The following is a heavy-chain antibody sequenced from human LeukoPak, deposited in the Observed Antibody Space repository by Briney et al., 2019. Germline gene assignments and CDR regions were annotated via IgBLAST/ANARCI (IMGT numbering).Heavy chain of an antibody. Sequence: GGSLRLSCAASGFAFSSYSMNWVRQAPGKGLEWVSSISSSSSYIYYADSVKGRFTISRDNAKNSLYLQMNSLRAEDTAVYYCAKFIAAPFYFDYWGQGTLVTVSS. CDR2: ISSSSSYI. D-gene: IGHD6-13*01. V-gene: IGHV3-21*01. J-gene: IGHJ4*02. CDR1: GFAFSSYS. CDR3: AKFIAAPFYFDY.